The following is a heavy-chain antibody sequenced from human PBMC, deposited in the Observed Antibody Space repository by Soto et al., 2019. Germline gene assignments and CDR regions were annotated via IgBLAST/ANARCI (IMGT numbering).Heavy chain of an antibody. CDR1: GFSFHDYV. J-gene: IGHJ3*01. V-gene: IGHV3-9*01. D-gene: IGHD1-26*01. CDR2: ISYNSRVI. CDR3: VTPNSDSFSEGFNL. Sequence: EVKLVGSGGGLVQPGRSLRLSCAASGFSFHDYVMHWVRQAPGKGLEWVSGISYNSRVIDYADSVKGRFTISRDNAENSLYLQMNSLTPEDTALYYCVTPNSDSFSEGFNLWGQGTMVTVSS.